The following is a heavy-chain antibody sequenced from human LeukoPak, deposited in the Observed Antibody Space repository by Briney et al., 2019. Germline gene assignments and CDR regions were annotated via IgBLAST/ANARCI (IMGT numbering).Heavy chain of an antibody. J-gene: IGHJ1*01. CDR3: TTDRYYDNSELQFQH. CDR1: GFTLNNAW. V-gene: IGHV3-15*01. D-gene: IGHD3-22*01. CDR2: IKRETAGGTI. Sequence: PGGPLRLSCAASGFTLNNAWMSWVRQAPGKGLEWLGRIKRETAGGTIDYAAPVKGRFTISRDDSRNTLYLQMDSLKIEDTAVYYCTTDRYYDNSELQFQHWGQGTLVTVSS.